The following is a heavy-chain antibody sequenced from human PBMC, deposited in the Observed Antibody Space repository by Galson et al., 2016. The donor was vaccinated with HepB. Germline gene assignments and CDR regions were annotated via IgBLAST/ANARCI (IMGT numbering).Heavy chain of an antibody. CDR3: ARVQQQMVTGYQYYGMDV. D-gene: IGHD6-13*01. Sequence: SLRLSCAASGFTFSSYAMNWVRQAPGKGLEWAAVIGYDGSDKYYADSVKGRFTISRDNSKNSLFLQMNSLRAEDTAVYYCARVQQQMVTGYQYYGMDVWGKGNPGHRLL. CDR2: IGYDGSDK. CDR1: GFTFSSYA. V-gene: IGHV3-30*04. J-gene: IGHJ6*04.